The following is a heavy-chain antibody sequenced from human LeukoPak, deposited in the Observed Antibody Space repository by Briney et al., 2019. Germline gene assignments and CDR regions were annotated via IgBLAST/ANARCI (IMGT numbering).Heavy chain of an antibody. CDR2: INWGGGST. J-gene: IGHJ3*02. D-gene: IGHD4-17*01. V-gene: IGHV3-20*04. CDR1: GFTCDDYG. CDR3: ARAGGLRGAFDI. Sequence: GGSLRRSCAASGFTCDDYGMSWVRQAPGKGLEWVSGINWGGGSTGYADSVKGRFTMSRDNAKDYLYLQMKSLEAEAAALDYRARAGGLRGAFDIWGQGTMVTVSS.